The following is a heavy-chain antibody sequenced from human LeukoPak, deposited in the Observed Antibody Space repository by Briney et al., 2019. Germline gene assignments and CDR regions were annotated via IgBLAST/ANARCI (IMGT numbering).Heavy chain of an antibody. J-gene: IGHJ4*02. CDR1: GGSISSGSNY. Sequence: PSQTLSLTCTVSGGSISSGSNYWRWIRQPAGKGLEWIGSIYYSGSTSYNPSLKSRVTVSLDTSKNQFSLNLSSVTAADTAVYYCARFTEMATIPLGVDYWGQGTLLTVSS. V-gene: IGHV4-39*07. D-gene: IGHD5-24*01. CDR3: ARFTEMATIPLGVDY. CDR2: IYYSGST.